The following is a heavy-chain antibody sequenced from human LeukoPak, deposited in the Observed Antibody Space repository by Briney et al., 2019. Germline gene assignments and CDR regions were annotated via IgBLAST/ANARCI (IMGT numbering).Heavy chain of an antibody. CDR2: ISYDGSNK. V-gene: IGHV3-30*04. Sequence: GGSLRLSCAASGFTFSSYAMHWVRQAPGKGLEWVAVISYDGSNKYYADSVKGRFTISRDNSKNTLYLQMNSLRAEDTAVYYCARAQLRYSSSWYPHWGQGTLVTVSS. CDR1: GFTFSSYA. J-gene: IGHJ4*02. D-gene: IGHD6-13*01. CDR3: ARAQLRYSSSWYPH.